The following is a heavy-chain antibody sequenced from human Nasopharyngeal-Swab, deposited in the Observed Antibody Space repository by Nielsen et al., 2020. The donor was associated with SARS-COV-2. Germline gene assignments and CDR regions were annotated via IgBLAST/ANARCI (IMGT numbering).Heavy chain of an antibody. Sequence: WIRQPPGKGLEWVSYISSSSSTIYYADSVKGRFTISRDNSKNTLYLQMNSLRAEDTAVYYCARRTMPAGWFGELVSPASWYYYYYMDVWGKGTTVTVSS. J-gene: IGHJ6*03. D-gene: IGHD3-10*01. V-gene: IGHV3-48*01. CDR2: ISSSSSTI. CDR3: ARRTMPAGWFGELVSPASWYYYYYMDV.